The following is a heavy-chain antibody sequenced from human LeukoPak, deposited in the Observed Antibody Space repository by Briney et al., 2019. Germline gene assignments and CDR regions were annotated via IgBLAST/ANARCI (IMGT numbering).Heavy chain of an antibody. J-gene: IGHJ3*02. CDR3: AELSSELDDAFDI. CDR2: ISAYNGNT. V-gene: IGHV1-18*01. D-gene: IGHD6-13*01. Sequence: ASVKVSCKASGYTFTIYGISWVRQAPGQGLEWMGRISAYNGNTNYAQKLQGRVTMTTDTSTSTAYMELRSLRSDDTVVYYCAELSSELDDAFDIWGQGTMVTVSS. CDR1: GYTFTIYG.